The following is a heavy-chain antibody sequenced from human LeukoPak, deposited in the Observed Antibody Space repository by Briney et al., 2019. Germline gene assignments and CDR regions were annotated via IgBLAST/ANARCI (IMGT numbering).Heavy chain of an antibody. CDR3: ARTGYSGYGTQVH. CDR2: IHNSGRS. D-gene: IGHD5-12*01. V-gene: IGHV4-39*01. Sequence: SETLSLTCTVSGGSISSSSYYWGWIRQPPGKGLEWIGSIHNSGRSSYNPSLKSRLTISVDTSKNQFSLKLSSVTAADTAVYYCARTGYSGYGTQVHRGQGTLVTVSS. CDR1: GGSISSSSYY. J-gene: IGHJ4*02.